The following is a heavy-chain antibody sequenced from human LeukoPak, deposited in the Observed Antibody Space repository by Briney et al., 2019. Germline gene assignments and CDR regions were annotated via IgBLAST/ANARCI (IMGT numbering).Heavy chain of an antibody. Sequence: GGSLRLSCAASGFTFSSYAMSWVRQAPGKGLEWVSAISGSGGSTYYADSVKGRVTISRDNSKSTLYLQMNSLRADDTAVYYCAKAFYYDSSRYPNWFDPWGQGTLVTVSS. D-gene: IGHD3-22*01. CDR1: GFTFSSYA. CDR3: AKAFYYDSSRYPNWFDP. CDR2: ISGSGGST. V-gene: IGHV3-23*01. J-gene: IGHJ5*02.